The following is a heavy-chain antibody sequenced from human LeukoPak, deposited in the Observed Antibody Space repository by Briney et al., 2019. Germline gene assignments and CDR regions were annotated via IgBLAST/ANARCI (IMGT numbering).Heavy chain of an antibody. J-gene: IGHJ4*02. CDR3: ARTFLSGDGYKVGYFDY. D-gene: IGHD5-24*01. V-gene: IGHV3-53*01. Sequence: PGGSLRLSCAASGFSVSTNYMSWVRQARGKGPEWVSLIYSSGSTYYTDSVKGRFTISRDNSQNTLYLQMNSLSAEDTAVYYCARTFLSGDGYKVGYFDYWGQGTLVTVSS. CDR2: IYSSGST. CDR1: GFSVSTNY.